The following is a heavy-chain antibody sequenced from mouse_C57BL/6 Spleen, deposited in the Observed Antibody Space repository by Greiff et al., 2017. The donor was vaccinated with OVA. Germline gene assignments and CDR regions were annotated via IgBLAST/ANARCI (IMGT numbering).Heavy chain of an antibody. Sequence: EVQRVESGPGLVKPSQSLSLTCSVTGYSITSGYYWNWIRQFPGNKLEWMGYISYDGSNNYNPSLKNRISITRDTSKNQFFLKLNSVTTEDTATYYCARDLYGNYWFAYWGQGTLVTVSA. CDR3: ARDLYGNYWFAY. CDR2: ISYDGSN. J-gene: IGHJ3*01. V-gene: IGHV3-6*01. D-gene: IGHD2-1*01. CDR1: GYSITSGYY.